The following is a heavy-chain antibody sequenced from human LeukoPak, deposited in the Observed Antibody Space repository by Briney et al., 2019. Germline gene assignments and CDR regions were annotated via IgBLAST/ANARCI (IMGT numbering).Heavy chain of an antibody. D-gene: IGHD1-26*01. V-gene: IGHV3-23*01. Sequence: VGSLRLSCAPSGFTFSSHAMNRVRQAPGKGLEWVSSISGSGGSTYYADPVKGRFTISRDNSKNTRYGQMNSLRAEDTAVYYCAKGSRGSYYGCTFDARGQGTTVTVS. CDR2: ISGSGGST. J-gene: IGHJ3*01. CDR3: AKGSRGSYYGCTFDA. CDR1: GFTFSSHA.